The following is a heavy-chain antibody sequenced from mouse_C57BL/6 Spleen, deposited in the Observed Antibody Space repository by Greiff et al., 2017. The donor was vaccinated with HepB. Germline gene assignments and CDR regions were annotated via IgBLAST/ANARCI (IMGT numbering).Heavy chain of an antibody. CDR3: AREALYYGSSLFAY. CDR1: GYTFTDYY. V-gene: IGHV1-26*01. D-gene: IGHD1-1*01. J-gene: IGHJ3*01. CDR2: INPNNGGT. Sequence: VQLQQSGPELVKPGASVKISCKASGYTFTDYYMNWVKQSHGKSLEWIGDINPNNGGTSYNQKFKGKATLTVDKSSSTAYMELRSLTSEDSAVYYCAREALYYGSSLFAYWGQGTLVTVSA.